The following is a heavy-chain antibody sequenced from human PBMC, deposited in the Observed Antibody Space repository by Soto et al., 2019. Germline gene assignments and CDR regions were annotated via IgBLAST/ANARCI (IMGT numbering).Heavy chain of an antibody. V-gene: IGHV1-69*13. CDR3: AICSSYYYGMDV. D-gene: IGHD6-13*01. CDR2: IIPIFGTA. Sequence: SVKVSCKASGGTFSSYAISWVRQAPGQGLEWMGGIIPIFGTANYAQKFQGRVTITADESTSTAYMELSSLRSEDTAVYYCAICSSYYYGMDVWGQGTTVTVSS. CDR1: GGTFSSYA. J-gene: IGHJ6*02.